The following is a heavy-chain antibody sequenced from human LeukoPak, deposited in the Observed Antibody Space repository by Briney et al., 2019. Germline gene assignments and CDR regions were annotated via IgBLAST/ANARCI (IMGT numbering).Heavy chain of an antibody. CDR1: GGSISSYY. Sequence: SETLSLTCTVSGGSISSYYWSWIRQPPGKGLEWIGYIYYSGSTNYNPSLKSRVTISVDTSKNQFSLKLSSVTAADTAVYYCARVKLRYFDWLSQGAFDIWGQGTMVTVSS. CDR2: IYYSGST. J-gene: IGHJ3*02. CDR3: ARVKLRYFDWLSQGAFDI. D-gene: IGHD3-9*01. V-gene: IGHV4-59*01.